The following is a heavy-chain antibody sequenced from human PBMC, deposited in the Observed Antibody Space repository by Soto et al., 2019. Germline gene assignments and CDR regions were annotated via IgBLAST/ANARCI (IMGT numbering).Heavy chain of an antibody. V-gene: IGHV1-8*01. Sequence: ASVKVSCKASGYTFTSYDINWVRQATGQGLEWMGWMNPNSGNTGYAQKFQGRVTMTRNTSISTAYMELSSLRSEDTAVYYCARSLEIGVVKHTYYMDVWGKGTTVTVSS. J-gene: IGHJ6*03. CDR1: GYTFTSYD. CDR2: MNPNSGNT. CDR3: ARSLEIGVVKHTYYMDV. D-gene: IGHD3-22*01.